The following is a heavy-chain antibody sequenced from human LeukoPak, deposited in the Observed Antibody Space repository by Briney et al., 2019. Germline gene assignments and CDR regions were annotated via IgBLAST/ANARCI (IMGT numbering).Heavy chain of an antibody. CDR2: FSGSGSII. V-gene: IGHV3-11*01. J-gene: IGHJ3*02. D-gene: IGHD3-22*01. CDR3: AKVFGYDSSGYYYGDAFDI. Sequence: GGSLRLSCAASGFTFSDYYMSWIRQAPGKGLEWVSYFSGSGSIIYYADSVKGRFTISRDNSKNTLYLQMNSLRAEDTAAYYCAKVFGYDSSGYYYGDAFDIWGQGTMVTVSS. CDR1: GFTFSDYY.